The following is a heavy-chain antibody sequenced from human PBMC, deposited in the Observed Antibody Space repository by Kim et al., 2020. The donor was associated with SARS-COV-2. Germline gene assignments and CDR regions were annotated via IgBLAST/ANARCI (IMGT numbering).Heavy chain of an antibody. Sequence: KSRVTISVDTSKNQFSLKLSSVTAADTAVYYCARAKQTRVIIAQRRAFDIWGQGTMVTVSS. V-gene: IGHV4-34*01. D-gene: IGHD3-10*01. J-gene: IGHJ3*02. CDR3: ARAKQTRVIIAQRRAFDI.